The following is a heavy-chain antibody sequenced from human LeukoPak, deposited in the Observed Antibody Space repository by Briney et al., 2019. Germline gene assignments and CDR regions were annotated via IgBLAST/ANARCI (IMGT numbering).Heavy chain of an antibody. CDR1: GYTFTSYG. D-gene: IGHD3-10*01. CDR3: ARDYYGSGSLNWFDP. J-gene: IGHJ5*02. V-gene: IGHV1-18*04. CDR2: TSAYNGNT. Sequence: ASVKVSCKASGYTFTSYGISWVRQAPGQGLEWMGWTSAYNGNTNYAQKLQGRVTMTTDTSTSTAYMELRSLRSDDTAVYYCARDYYGSGSLNWFDPWGQGTLVTVSS.